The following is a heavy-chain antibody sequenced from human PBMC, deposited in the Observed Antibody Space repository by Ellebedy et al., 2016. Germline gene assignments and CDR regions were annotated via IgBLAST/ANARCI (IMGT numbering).Heavy chain of an antibody. D-gene: IGHD3-10*01. CDR3: AKDFARITMVRGVTPDY. CDR2: ISGSGGST. CDR1: GFTFSSYA. V-gene: IGHV3-23*01. Sequence: GGSLRLXCAASGFTFSSYAMSWVRQAPGKGLEWVSAISGSGGSTYYADSVKGRFTISRDNSKNTLYLQMNSLRAEDTAVYYCAKDFARITMVRGVTPDYWGQGTLVTVSS. J-gene: IGHJ4*02.